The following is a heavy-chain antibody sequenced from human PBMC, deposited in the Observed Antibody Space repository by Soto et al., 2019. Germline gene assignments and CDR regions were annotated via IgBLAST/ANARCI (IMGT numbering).Heavy chain of an antibody. D-gene: IGHD1-26*01. CDR2: IRNKANSYST. J-gene: IGHJ4*02. CDR1: GFTFSDHY. CDR3: ARMRLGSYDLKYFDY. V-gene: IGHV3-72*01. Sequence: EVQLVESGGGLVQPGGSLRLSCAASGFTFSDHYVDWVRQAPGKGLEWVARIRNKANSYSTEYAASAKGRFTISRDDSNNLGYLQMSSLKTEDTAVYYCARMRLGSYDLKYFDYWGQGTLVTVSS.